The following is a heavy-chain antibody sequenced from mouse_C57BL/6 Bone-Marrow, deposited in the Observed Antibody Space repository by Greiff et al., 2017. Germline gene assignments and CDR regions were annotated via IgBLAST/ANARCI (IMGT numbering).Heavy chain of an antibody. CDR3: ARDRAARAMDY. Sequence: EVKLMESGGGLVKPGGSLKLSCAASGFTFSSYAMSWVRQTPEKRLEWVATISDGGSYTYYPDNVKGRFTISRDNAKKHLYLQMSHLKSEDTAMYYCARDRAARAMDYWGQGTSVTVSS. D-gene: IGHD3-1*01. CDR2: ISDGGSYT. CDR1: GFTFSSYA. V-gene: IGHV5-4*01. J-gene: IGHJ4*01.